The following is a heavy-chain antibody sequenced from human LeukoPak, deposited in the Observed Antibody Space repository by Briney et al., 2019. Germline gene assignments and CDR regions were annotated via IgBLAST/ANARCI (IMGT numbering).Heavy chain of an antibody. CDR3: ARHLSGVTGYTYGRGIDY. J-gene: IGHJ4*02. Sequence: GGSLRLSCAASGFTFSDYYMSWIRQAPGKGLEWASYISSSGSTIYYADSVKGRFTISRDNAKNSLYLQMNSLRAEDMAVYYCARHLSGVTGYTYGRGIDYWGQGTLVTVSS. V-gene: IGHV3-11*04. CDR1: GFTFSDYY. CDR2: ISSSGSTI. D-gene: IGHD5-18*01.